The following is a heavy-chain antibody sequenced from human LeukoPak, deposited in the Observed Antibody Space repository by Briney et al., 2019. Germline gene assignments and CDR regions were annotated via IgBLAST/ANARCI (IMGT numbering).Heavy chain of an antibody. J-gene: IGHJ4*02. Sequence: RGCLRLSCAGSGFAFGGYGMHWFRQTPGKGLEWVAVIAYDGSRAFYADSVKGRFTISRDNSKNTMSVQMDDLRAEDTAVYYCTRYNNDHFDYWGQGTLVTVSS. D-gene: IGHD1-14*01. CDR2: IAYDGSRA. CDR3: TRYNNDHFDY. CDR1: GFAFGGYG. V-gene: IGHV3-33*01.